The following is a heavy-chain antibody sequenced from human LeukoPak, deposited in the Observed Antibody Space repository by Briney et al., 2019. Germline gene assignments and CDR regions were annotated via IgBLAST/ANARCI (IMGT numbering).Heavy chain of an antibody. CDR2: IYYSGST. J-gene: IGHJ4*02. D-gene: IGHD3-22*01. V-gene: IGHV4-59*01. CDR1: GGSFSGDF. Sequence: PSETLSLTCAVYGGSFSGDFWSWIRQPPGKGLEWIGYIYYSGSTNYNPSLKSRVTISVDTSKNQFSLKLSSVTAADTAVYYCARSVDISGSSFDYWGQGTLVTVSS. CDR3: ARSVDISGSSFDY.